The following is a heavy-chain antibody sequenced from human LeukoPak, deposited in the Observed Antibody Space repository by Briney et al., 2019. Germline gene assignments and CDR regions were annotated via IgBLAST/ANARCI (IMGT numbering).Heavy chain of an antibody. Sequence: GRSLRLSCAASGFTFSNYDMHWVRQAPGKGLEWVAVISYDGTNKYYADSVKGRFTISRDNPKNTLHLQMNSLRAEDTAVYYCAKDDRGNEAPFDYWGQGTLVTVSS. J-gene: IGHJ4*02. CDR1: GFTFSNYD. CDR3: AKDDRGNEAPFDY. V-gene: IGHV3-30*18. CDR2: ISYDGTNK.